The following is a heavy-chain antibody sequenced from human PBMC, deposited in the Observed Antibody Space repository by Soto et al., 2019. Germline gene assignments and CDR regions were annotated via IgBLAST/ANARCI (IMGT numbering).Heavy chain of an antibody. CDR3: ARDAAVSGNINFDN. Sequence: GASVKVSCKSSGYTFTNYAIHWVRQAPGQRHEWMGWINGGTGNTKYSPKFQARVTLTRDTSASTAYMELSSLRSEDTAVYYCARDAAVSGNINFDNWGHGTLVTVSS. CDR2: INGGTGNT. V-gene: IGHV1-3*01. J-gene: IGHJ4*01. CDR1: GYTFTNYA. D-gene: IGHD6-19*01.